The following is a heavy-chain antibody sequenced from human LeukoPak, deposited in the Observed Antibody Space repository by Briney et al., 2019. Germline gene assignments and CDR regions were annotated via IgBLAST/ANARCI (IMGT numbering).Heavy chain of an antibody. CDR2: IYPGDSDT. CDR3: ASLIGSTTASRNDDAFDI. V-gene: IGHV5-51*01. Sequence: GESLKISCKGSGYSFTSYWIGWARQMPGKGLEWMGIIYPGDSDTRYSPSFQGQVTNSADKSISTAYLQWSSLKASDTAMYYCASLIGSTTASRNDDAFDIWGQGALVTVSS. J-gene: IGHJ3*02. D-gene: IGHD4-17*01. CDR1: GYSFTSYW.